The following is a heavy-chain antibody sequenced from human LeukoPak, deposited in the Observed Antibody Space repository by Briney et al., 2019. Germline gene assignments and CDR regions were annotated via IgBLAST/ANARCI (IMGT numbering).Heavy chain of an antibody. D-gene: IGHD3-22*01. CDR1: GGSISSGGYS. CDR2: IYHSGST. V-gene: IGHV4-30-2*01. Sequence: SETLSLTCAVSGGSISSGGYSWSWIRQPPGKGLEWIGYIYHSGSTYYNPSLKSRVTISVDRSKNQFSLKLSSVTAADTAVYYCARGITMIVSSAFDIWGQGTMVPVSS. CDR3: ARGITMIVSSAFDI. J-gene: IGHJ3*02.